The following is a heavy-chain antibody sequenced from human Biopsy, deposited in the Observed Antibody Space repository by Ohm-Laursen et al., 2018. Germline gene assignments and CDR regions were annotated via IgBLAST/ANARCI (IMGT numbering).Heavy chain of an antibody. V-gene: IGHV4-4*07. CDR3: AREAGEHSLLGLDH. CDR2: IYTSGIT. J-gene: IGHJ4*02. D-gene: IGHD1/OR15-1a*01. CDR1: GGSLSSYS. Sequence: GTLSLTCTVSGGSLSSYSWSWIRQPAGKGLEWIGQIYTSGITNYNPSLQSRVTMSIDASKNQFSLRLNSVTAADTAVYYCAREAGEHSLLGLDHWGQGALVTVSP.